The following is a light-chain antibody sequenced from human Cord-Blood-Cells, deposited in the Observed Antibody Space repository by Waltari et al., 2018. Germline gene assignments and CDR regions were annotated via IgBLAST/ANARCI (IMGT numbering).Light chain of an antibody. V-gene: IGKV3-20*01. J-gene: IGKJ1*01. Sequence: EIVLTQSPGTLSLSPGERATLSCRASQSVSSSYLAWYQQKPGQAPRILIYGASSSATGIPDRFSGSGSGTDFTLTISRLEPEDFAVYYCQQYGSSRTFGQGTKVEIK. CDR3: QQYGSSRT. CDR1: QSVSSSY. CDR2: GAS.